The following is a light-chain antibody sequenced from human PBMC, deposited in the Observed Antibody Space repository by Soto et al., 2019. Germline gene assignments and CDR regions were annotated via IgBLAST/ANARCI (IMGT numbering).Light chain of an antibody. Sequence: EIVLTQSPGTLSLSPGERATLSCRASQPVSTNYLAWYQQKPGQAPRLLIYGASSRATGIPDRFSGSGSGTDFILTISRLEPEDFAVYYCQQYGSSPRNFGQGTKVYIK. CDR3: QQYGSSPRN. CDR2: GAS. J-gene: IGKJ2*01. CDR1: QPVSTNY. V-gene: IGKV3-20*01.